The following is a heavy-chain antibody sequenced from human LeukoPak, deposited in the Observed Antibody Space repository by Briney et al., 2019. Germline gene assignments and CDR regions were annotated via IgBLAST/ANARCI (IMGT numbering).Heavy chain of an antibody. CDR1: GFTFSSYA. CDR3: ARDIYSGYGTDDY. D-gene: IGHD5-12*01. CDR2: ISYDGSNK. V-gene: IGHV3-30-3*01. Sequence: GGSLRLSCAASGFTFSSYAMHWVRQAPGKGLEWVAVISYDGSNKYYADSVKGRFTISRDNSKNTLYLQMNSLRAEDTAVYYCARDIYSGYGTDDYWGQGTLVTVSS. J-gene: IGHJ4*02.